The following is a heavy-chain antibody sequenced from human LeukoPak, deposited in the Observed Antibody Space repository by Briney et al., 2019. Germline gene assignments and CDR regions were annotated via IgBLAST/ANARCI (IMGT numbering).Heavy chain of an antibody. CDR2: IYTSGST. CDR1: GGSISSYY. V-gene: IGHV4-4*07. CDR3: ARDWKWERPGRWFDP. J-gene: IGHJ5*02. Sequence: SETLSLTCTVSGGSISSYYWSWIRQPAGKGLEWIGRIYTSGSTNYNPSLKSRVTMSVDTSKNQFSLKLSSVTAADTAVYYCARDWKWERPGRWFDPWGQGTLVTVSS. D-gene: IGHD1-26*01.